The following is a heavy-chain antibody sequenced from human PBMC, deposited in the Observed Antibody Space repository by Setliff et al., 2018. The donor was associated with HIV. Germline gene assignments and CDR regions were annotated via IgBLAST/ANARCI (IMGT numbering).Heavy chain of an antibody. CDR2: IYYSGST. CDR1: GDSVSSRSYY. CDR3: AQLGMVDDFDY. J-gene: IGHJ4*02. V-gene: IGHV4-61*03. Sequence: PSETLSLTCTVSGDSVSSRSYYWSWIRQPPGKGLEWIGCIYYSGSTNYNPSLKSRVTISVDTSKNHFSLKLRSVTAADTAVYYCAQLGMVDDFDYWGQGTLVTVSS. D-gene: IGHD1-1*01.